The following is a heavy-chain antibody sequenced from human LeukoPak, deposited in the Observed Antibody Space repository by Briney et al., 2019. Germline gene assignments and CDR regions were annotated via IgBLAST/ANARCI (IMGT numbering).Heavy chain of an antibody. CDR3: ARSCGGDCYSFDY. Sequence: GGSLRLSCAASGFTFSSYSMNWVRQAPGKGLEWVSSISSSSSYIYYADSVKGRFTISRDNSKNTLYLQMNSLRAEDTAVYYCARSCGGDCYSFDYWGQGTLVTVSS. V-gene: IGHV3-21*01. CDR1: GFTFSSYS. CDR2: ISSSSSYI. D-gene: IGHD2-21*02. J-gene: IGHJ4*02.